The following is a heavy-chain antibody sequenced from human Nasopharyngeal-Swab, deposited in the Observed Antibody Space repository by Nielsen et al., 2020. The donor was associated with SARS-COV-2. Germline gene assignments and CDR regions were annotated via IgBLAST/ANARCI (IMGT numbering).Heavy chain of an antibody. V-gene: IGHV3-21*01. CDR1: GFTFSSYS. J-gene: IGHJ4*02. Sequence: GESLKISCAASGFTFSSYSMNWVRQAPGKGLEWVSSIDRSGPYAYCADSVKGRFTISRDSAENSLYLQMNSLRAEDTAVYYCAREGPENRAYFDYWGQGTLVTVSS. CDR2: IDRSGPYA. D-gene: IGHD1-14*01. CDR3: AREGPENRAYFDY.